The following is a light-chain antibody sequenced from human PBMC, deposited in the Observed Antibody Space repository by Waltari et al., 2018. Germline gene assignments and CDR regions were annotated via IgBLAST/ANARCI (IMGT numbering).Light chain of an antibody. CDR3: QQRSGWPPRLT. V-gene: IGKV3-11*01. Sequence: EIVLTQSPATLSLSPGESATLSCRASQSVGNYLAWYQQKPGQPPRLLLYGDSNRATGIPARFSGSGSGTDFILTISSLEPEDFAVYYCQQRSGWPPRLTFGGGTKVEIK. CDR1: QSVGNY. J-gene: IGKJ4*01. CDR2: GDS.